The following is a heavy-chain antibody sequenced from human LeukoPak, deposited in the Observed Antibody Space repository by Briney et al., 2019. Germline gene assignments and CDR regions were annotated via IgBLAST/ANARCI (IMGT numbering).Heavy chain of an antibody. V-gene: IGHV4-4*07. J-gene: IGHJ4*02. CDR1: GGSLSSDY. CDR2: IYTSGST. Sequence: SETLSLTCTVSGGSLSSDYWSWIRQPAGKGLEWIGRIYTSGSTNYNPSLKSRVTMSVDTSKNQFSLRLSSVTAADTAVYFCARHSSDYYGPSDYWGQGTLVTVSS. D-gene: IGHD6-19*01. CDR3: ARHSSDYYGPSDY.